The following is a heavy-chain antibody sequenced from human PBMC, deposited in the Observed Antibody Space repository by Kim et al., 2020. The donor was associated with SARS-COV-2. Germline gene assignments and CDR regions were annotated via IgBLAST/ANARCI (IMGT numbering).Heavy chain of an antibody. J-gene: IGHJ4*02. CDR2: INHSGST. Sequence: SETLSLTCAVYGGSFSGYYWSWIRQPPGKGLEWIVEINHSGSTNYNPSLKSRVTISVDTSKNQFSLKLSSVTAADTAVYYCARGLSGSYYHYWGQGTLVTVSA. CDR1: GGSFSGYY. V-gene: IGHV4-34*01. CDR3: ARGLSGSYYHY. D-gene: IGHD1-26*01.